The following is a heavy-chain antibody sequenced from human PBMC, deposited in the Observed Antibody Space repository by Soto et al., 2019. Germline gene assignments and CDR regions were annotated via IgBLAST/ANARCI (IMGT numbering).Heavy chain of an antibody. CDR2: INSDGRHT. D-gene: IGHD4-17*01. J-gene: IGHJ5*01. Sequence: EVQLVESGGGLVEPGGSLRLSCAASGFTFFAYWIHWVRQVPGKGLLWVSRINSDGRHTRYPDSVRGRFTISRDNSKNTVHLQMNSLTAEDTAVYYCAQAGDYGDSAGQNWLDSWGQGSLVTVSS. CDR1: GFTFFAYW. CDR3: AQAGDYGDSAGQNWLDS. V-gene: IGHV3-74*01.